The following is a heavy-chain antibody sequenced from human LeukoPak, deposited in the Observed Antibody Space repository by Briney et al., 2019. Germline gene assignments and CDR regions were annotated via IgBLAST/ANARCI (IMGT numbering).Heavy chain of an antibody. D-gene: IGHD3-10*01. Sequence: PGGSLRLSCAASGFTFSSYWMHWVRQAPGKGLVWVSRINTDGSSTSYADSVKGRFTISRDNAKNSLYLQMNSLRAEDTAVYYCARMYYYGSGSYYTTQIYYYYGMDVWGQGTTVTVSS. J-gene: IGHJ6*02. CDR2: INTDGSST. V-gene: IGHV3-74*01. CDR3: ARMYYYGSGSYYTTQIYYYYGMDV. CDR1: GFTFSSYW.